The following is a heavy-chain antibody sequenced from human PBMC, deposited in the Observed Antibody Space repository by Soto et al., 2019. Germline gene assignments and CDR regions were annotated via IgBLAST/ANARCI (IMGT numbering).Heavy chain of an antibody. CDR2: ISSSGSTI. V-gene: IGHV3-48*03. D-gene: IGHD3-22*01. J-gene: IGHJ6*02. Sequence: GSLRLSCAASGFTFSSYETNWVRQAPGKGLEWVSYISSSGSTIYYADSVKGRFTISRDNAKNSLYLQMNSLRAEDTAVYYCARGHYDSGLNEVYYGMDVWGQGTTVTVSS. CDR3: ARGHYDSGLNEVYYGMDV. CDR1: GFTFSSYE.